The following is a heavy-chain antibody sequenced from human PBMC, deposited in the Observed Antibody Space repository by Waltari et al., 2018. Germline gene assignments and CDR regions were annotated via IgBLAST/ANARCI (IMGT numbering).Heavy chain of an antibody. Sequence: QVQLVQSGAEVKKPGASVKVSCKVSGYTLTELSMHWVRQAPGKGLEWMGGFDPEYGETIYAQKFQGRVAMTEDTSTDTAYMELSSLRSEDTAVYYCATASITIFGVVAPYGMDVWGQGTTVTVSS. J-gene: IGHJ6*02. CDR2: FDPEYGET. V-gene: IGHV1-24*01. D-gene: IGHD3-3*01. CDR1: GYTLTELS. CDR3: ATASITIFGVVAPYGMDV.